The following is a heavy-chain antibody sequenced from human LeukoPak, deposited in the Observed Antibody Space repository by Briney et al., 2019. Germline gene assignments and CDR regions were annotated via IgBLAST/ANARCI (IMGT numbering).Heavy chain of an antibody. CDR3: ARDEAYCSGGSCGAFDI. CDR2: IIPIFGTA. D-gene: IGHD2-15*01. J-gene: IGHJ3*02. V-gene: IGHV1-69*01. Sequence: SVKVSCKASGGTFSSYTISWVRQAPGQGLEWMGGIIPIFGTANYAQKFQGRVTITADESASTAYMELNSLRSEDTAVYYCARDEAYCSGGSCGAFDIWGQGTMVTVSS. CDR1: GGTFSSYT.